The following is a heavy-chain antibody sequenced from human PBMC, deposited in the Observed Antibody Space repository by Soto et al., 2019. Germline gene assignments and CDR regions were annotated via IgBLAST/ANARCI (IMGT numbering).Heavy chain of an antibody. V-gene: IGHV4-59*11. CDR1: GASISTQS. Sequence: LSLTCTVSGASISTQSWNWIRQAPGKGLEWIGYLYYSGTTNYNPSLKSRVTISADTSKNQVSLKLTSVTAADTAVYFCARGLSWSPYFESWGQGILVTVSS. J-gene: IGHJ4*02. CDR2: LYYSGTT. CDR3: ARGLSWSPYFES. D-gene: IGHD3-3*01.